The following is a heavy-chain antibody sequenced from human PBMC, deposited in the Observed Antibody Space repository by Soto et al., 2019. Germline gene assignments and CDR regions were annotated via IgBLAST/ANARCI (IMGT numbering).Heavy chain of an antibody. Sequence: QVQLVQSGAEVKTPGSSVKVSCKTSGGTFSTYAISWVRQAPGQGLEWLGGIIPTFRTTSYAQKFRGRVTISADESTGTAYMELSSLRSEDTAMSYCAREWARTNGWPRTPNYGMDVWGQGTTVTVSS. J-gene: IGHJ6*02. CDR3: AREWARTNGWPRTPNYGMDV. V-gene: IGHV1-69*01. CDR2: IIPTFRTT. D-gene: IGHD6-19*01. CDR1: GGTFSTYA.